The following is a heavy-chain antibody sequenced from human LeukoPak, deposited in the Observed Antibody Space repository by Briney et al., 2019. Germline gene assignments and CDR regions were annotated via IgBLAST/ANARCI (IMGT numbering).Heavy chain of an antibody. D-gene: IGHD5/OR15-5a*01. CDR2: ISYDGSNK. CDR3: AKDLYEMYFCFDY. Sequence: GGSLRLSCAASGFTFSSYGMHWVRQAPGKGLEWVAVISYDGSNKYYADSVKGRFTISRDNSKNTLDLQMNSLRAEDTAVYYCAKDLYEMYFCFDYWGQGTLVTVSS. CDR1: GFTFSSYG. J-gene: IGHJ4*02. V-gene: IGHV3-30*18.